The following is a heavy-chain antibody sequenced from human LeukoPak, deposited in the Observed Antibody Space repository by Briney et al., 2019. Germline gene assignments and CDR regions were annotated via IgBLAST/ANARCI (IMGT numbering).Heavy chain of an antibody. V-gene: IGHV3-23*01. CDR2: ISGSGHTT. D-gene: IGHD3-10*01. CDR3: AKDLRFYYGSGSADTSVAFDY. Sequence: GGSLRLSCAASGFTFSSHAMSWVRQAPGKGLQWVSGISGSGHTTYYADSVKGRFTISRDNSKNTLYLQMTSLRAEDTAVYYCAKDLRFYYGSGSADTSVAFDYWGQGTLVPVSS. CDR1: GFTFSSHA. J-gene: IGHJ4*02.